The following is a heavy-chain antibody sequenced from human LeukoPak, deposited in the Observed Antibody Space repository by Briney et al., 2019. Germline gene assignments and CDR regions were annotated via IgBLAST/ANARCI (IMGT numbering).Heavy chain of an antibody. Sequence: PSETLSLNCIVSGDPIRSSAYFWGWIRQPPGKGLQWIGSIYYSGKTYYSASLKSRVTMSVDTSKNLFSLRLTSVTAADTAIFYCARRRWYGGFDFWGQGTLVSVSS. CDR1: GDPIRSSAYF. D-gene: IGHD3-10*01. V-gene: IGHV4-39*01. J-gene: IGHJ4*02. CDR2: IYYSGKT. CDR3: ARRRWYGGFDF.